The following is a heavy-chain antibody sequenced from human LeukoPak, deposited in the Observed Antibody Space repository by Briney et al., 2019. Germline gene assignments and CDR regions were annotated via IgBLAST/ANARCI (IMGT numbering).Heavy chain of an antibody. CDR2: TYYRSKLYN. CDR3: ARALAVAGTSYFYYYYYYYMDV. Sequence: SQTLSLTCAISGDSVSSNSAAWNWIRQSPSIGLEWLGRTYYRSKLYNDYAVSFKSRITINTDTSKNQFSMQLNSVTPEDTAVYYCARALAVAGTSYFYYYYYYYMDVWGKGPTVTVS. J-gene: IGHJ6*03. CDR1: GDSVSSNSAA. D-gene: IGHD6-19*01. V-gene: IGHV6-1*01.